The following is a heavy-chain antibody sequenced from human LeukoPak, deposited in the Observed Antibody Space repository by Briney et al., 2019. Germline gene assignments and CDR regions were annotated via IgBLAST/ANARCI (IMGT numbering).Heavy chain of an antibody. Sequence: GGSLRLSCAASGFTFSNAWMSWVRQAPGKGLEWVGRIKSKTDGGTTDYAAPVKGRFTISRDDSKNTLYLQMNSLKTEDTAVHYCTPDIDSGSYHNWFDPWGQGTLVTVSS. CDR2: IKSKTDGGTT. V-gene: IGHV3-15*01. CDR1: GFTFSNAW. CDR3: TPDIDSGSYHNWFDP. D-gene: IGHD1-26*01. J-gene: IGHJ5*02.